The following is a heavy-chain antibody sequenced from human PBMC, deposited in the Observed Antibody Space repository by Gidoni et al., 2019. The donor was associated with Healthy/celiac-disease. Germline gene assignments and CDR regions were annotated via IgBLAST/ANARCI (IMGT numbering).Heavy chain of an antibody. D-gene: IGHD3-10*01. CDR1: GGSFSGYY. V-gene: IGHV4-34*01. Sequence: QVQLQQWGAGLLKPSETLSLTCAVHGGSFSGYYWSWIRQPPGNELEWIGEINHSGSTNYNPSLKSRVTISVDTSKNQFSLKLSSVTAADTAVYYCASPTTMVRGRDVWGQGTTVTVSS. CDR3: ASPTTMVRGRDV. CDR2: INHSGST. J-gene: IGHJ6*02.